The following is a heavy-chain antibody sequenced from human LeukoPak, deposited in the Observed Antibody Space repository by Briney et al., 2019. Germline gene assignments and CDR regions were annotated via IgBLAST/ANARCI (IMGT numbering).Heavy chain of an antibody. Sequence: GESLKISXKGSGYSFNSYWIGWVRQKPGKGLEWTGIIYPGDSDTRYSPSFQGQVTISADKSISTAYLQWSSLKASDTAMYYCARRSIAARPGYNWFDPWGQGTLVTVSS. CDR2: IYPGDSDT. CDR3: ARRSIAARPGYNWFDP. J-gene: IGHJ5*02. V-gene: IGHV5-51*01. D-gene: IGHD6-6*01. CDR1: GYSFNSYW.